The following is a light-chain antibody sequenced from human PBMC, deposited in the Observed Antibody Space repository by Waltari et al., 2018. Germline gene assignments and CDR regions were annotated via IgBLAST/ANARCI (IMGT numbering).Light chain of an antibody. CDR3: QQFNTYPGP. Sequence: DIQTNQSTSTLSASVGDRVTITRRGSHSISTLLALYHENPGKAPNLLIYEASSLEKGVPSRFSGSEPETEFTLTISSLQPNDFATYCCQQFNTYPGPFGRGTKVDIK. CDR2: EAS. J-gene: IGKJ3*01. V-gene: IGKV1-5*03. CDR1: HSISTL.